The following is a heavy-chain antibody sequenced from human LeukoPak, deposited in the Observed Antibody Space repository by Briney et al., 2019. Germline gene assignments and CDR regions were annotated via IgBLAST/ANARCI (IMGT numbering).Heavy chain of an antibody. CDR1: GFTFDDYS. J-gene: IGHJ6*02. D-gene: IGHD3-3*01. CDR3: ARGGGWSGFYHDYYYFGMDA. V-gene: IGHV3-43*01. Sequence: GGSLRLSCAASGFTFDDYSMHWIRQAPGKGLEWVSVISWDGGSTYYADSVKGRFTISRDDRKNSLYLQMNGLRTDDTALYYCARGGGWSGFYHDYYYFGMDAWGQGTTVTVSS. CDR2: ISWDGGST.